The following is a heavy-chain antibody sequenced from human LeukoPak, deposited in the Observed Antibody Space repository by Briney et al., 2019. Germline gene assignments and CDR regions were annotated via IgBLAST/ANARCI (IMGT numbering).Heavy chain of an antibody. CDR3: ARDPLRSSFDP. Sequence: PSETLSLTCTVSGGPIDTNHHWAWIRQSAGKGLEWIGRLHNSGNTNYNPSLKSRVTISVDTSKNQFSLNMTSATAADTAVYFCARDPLRSSFDPWGQGILVTVSS. D-gene: IGHD3-3*01. J-gene: IGHJ5*02. CDR1: GGPIDTNH. CDR2: LHNSGNT. V-gene: IGHV4-4*07.